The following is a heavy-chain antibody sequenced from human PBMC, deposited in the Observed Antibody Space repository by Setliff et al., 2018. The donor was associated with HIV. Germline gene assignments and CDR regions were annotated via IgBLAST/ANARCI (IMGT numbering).Heavy chain of an antibody. Sequence: PGGSLRLSCAASGFTFSDHYMDWVRQAPGKGLEWVFGMNTDGSSTRYADSVKGRFTISRDNAKNMLYLQMNSLSADDTAVYYCVRGSGYYYFDNWGQGALVTVSS. CDR3: VRGSGYYYFDN. CDR1: GFTFSDHY. J-gene: IGHJ4*02. CDR2: MNTDGSST. V-gene: IGHV3-74*01. D-gene: IGHD3-22*01.